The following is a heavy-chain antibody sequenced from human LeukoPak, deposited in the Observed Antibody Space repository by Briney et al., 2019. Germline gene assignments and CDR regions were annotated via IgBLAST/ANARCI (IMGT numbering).Heavy chain of an antibody. V-gene: IGHV3-23*01. CDR3: VKGMEDYDILTGVLDV. CDR1: GFTFSSYA. Sequence: GGSLRLSCAASGFTFSSYAMSWVRQAPGKGLEWVSAISGSSGSTYYADSVKGRFTISRDNSKNTLYLQMSSLRAEDTAVYYCVKGMEDYDILTGVLDVWGQGTTVTVSS. D-gene: IGHD3-9*01. CDR2: ISGSSGST. J-gene: IGHJ6*02.